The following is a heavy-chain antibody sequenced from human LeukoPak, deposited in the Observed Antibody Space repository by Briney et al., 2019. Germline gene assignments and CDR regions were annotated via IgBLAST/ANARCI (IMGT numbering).Heavy chain of an antibody. Sequence: SETLSLTCTVSGGSISSYYWSWIRQPPGKGLEWIGYIYYTGITKYNPSLKSRVTISVDTSKNQFSLKLSSVTAADTAVYYCARASYSGSYYTHDAFDIWGQGTMVTVSS. D-gene: IGHD1-26*01. CDR3: ARASYSGSYYTHDAFDI. CDR1: GGSISSYY. V-gene: IGHV4-59*08. J-gene: IGHJ3*02. CDR2: IYYTGIT.